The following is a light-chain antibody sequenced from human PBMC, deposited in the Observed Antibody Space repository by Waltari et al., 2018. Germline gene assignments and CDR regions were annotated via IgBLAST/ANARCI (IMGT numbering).Light chain of an antibody. J-gene: IGKJ1*01. CDR1: QSLNTY. CDR2: DVS. Sequence: IQMTQSPPSLSASVGDTVTITCRASQSLNTYLNWYQQKPGKAPKLLIYDVSSLQSGVPSRFSGSGSGTEFTLIISSLQPEDFATYYCQQSYSTPRTFGHGTKVEI. CDR3: QQSYSTPRT. V-gene: IGKV1-39*01.